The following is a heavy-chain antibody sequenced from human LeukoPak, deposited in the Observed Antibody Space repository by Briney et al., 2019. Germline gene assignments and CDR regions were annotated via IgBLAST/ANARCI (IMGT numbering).Heavy chain of an antibody. V-gene: IGHV4-34*01. CDR1: SGSLSGYY. CDR3: ARASLGRLVG. CDR2: INHSGST. Sequence: PSETLSLTCAVYSGSLSGYYWSWIRQPPGKGLEWIGEINHSGSTNYNPSLKSRVTISVDTSKNQFSLKLSSVTAADTAVYYCARASLGRLVGWGQGTLVTVSS. D-gene: IGHD2-8*02. J-gene: IGHJ4*02.